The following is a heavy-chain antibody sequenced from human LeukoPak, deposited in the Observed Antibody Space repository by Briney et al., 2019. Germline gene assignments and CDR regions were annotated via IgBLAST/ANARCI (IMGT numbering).Heavy chain of an antibody. CDR1: GFTFGDYA. CDR2: IRSKAYGGTT. D-gene: IGHD1-26*01. V-gene: IGHV3-49*04. Sequence: GGSLRLSCTASGFTFGDYAMSWVRQAPGKGLEWVGFIRSKAYGGTTEYAASVKGRFTISRDDSKSIAYLQMNSLKTEDTAVYYCTIEAYPVVELLSAEYFQHWGQGTLVTVSS. CDR3: TIEAYPVVELLSAEYFQH. J-gene: IGHJ1*01.